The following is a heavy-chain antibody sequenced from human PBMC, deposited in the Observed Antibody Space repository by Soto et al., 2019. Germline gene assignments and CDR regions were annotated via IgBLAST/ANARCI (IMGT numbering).Heavy chain of an antibody. CDR1: GFTFSSYS. V-gene: IGHV3-48*01. CDR2: ISSSSSTI. D-gene: IGHD3-10*01. J-gene: IGHJ4*02. CDR3: ARRAYYGSGSYYNLFDY. Sequence: PGGSLRLSCAASGFTFSSYSMNWVRQAPGKGLEWVSYISSSSSTIYYADSVKGRFTISRDNAKNSLYLQMNSPRAEDTAVYYCARRAYYGSGSYYNLFDYWGQGTLVTVSS.